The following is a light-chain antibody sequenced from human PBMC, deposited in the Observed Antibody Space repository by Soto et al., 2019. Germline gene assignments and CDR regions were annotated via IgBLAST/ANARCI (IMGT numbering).Light chain of an antibody. V-gene: IGKV4-1*01. J-gene: IGKJ2*01. CDR1: QSVFYSSNNKNY. CDR3: QQYYGIPYT. CDR2: WAS. Sequence: DIVMTQSPDSLAVSLGERATINCKSSQSVFYSSNNKNYLAWYQQKPGQPPNLLIYWASTRESGVPDRFSGSGSGTDFTLTISSLQAEDVAVYYCQQYYGIPYTFGQGTKLEIK.